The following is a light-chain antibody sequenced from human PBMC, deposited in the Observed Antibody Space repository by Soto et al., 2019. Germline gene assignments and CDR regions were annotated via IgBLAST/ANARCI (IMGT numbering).Light chain of an antibody. CDR3: SSYTSTSILYV. CDR2: EVS. Sequence: QSALTQPASVSGSPGQSITISCTGTSSDVGSYNLVSWYQQHPGKAPKLMIYEVSNRPSGISNRFSGSKSGNTASLTISGLQAEDEADYYCSSYTSTSILYVFGTGTKLTVL. J-gene: IGLJ1*01. CDR1: SSDVGSYNL. V-gene: IGLV2-14*02.